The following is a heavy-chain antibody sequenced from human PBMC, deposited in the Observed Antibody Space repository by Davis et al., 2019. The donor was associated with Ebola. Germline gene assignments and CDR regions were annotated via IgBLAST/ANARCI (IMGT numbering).Heavy chain of an antibody. CDR3: ARGRTGGDFDY. D-gene: IGHD1-1*01. CDR1: GYTFTTYD. V-gene: IGHV1-8*01. J-gene: IGHJ4*02. Sequence: ASVKVSCKASGYTFTTYDINWVRQATGQGLEWMGWMNPNSGDTDYAQKFQGRVTMTRDTSLNTAYMDLSSLRSEDTAVYYCARGRTGGDFDYWGQGTLVTVSS. CDR2: MNPNSGDT.